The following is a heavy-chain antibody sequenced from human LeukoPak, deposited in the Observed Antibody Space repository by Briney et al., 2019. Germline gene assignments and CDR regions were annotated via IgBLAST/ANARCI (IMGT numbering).Heavy chain of an antibody. CDR1: GYTFTSYD. V-gene: IGHV1-8*01. D-gene: IGHD2-2*01. CDR2: RNPNSGNT. J-gene: IGHJ4*02. CDR3: AGVGPAAMVAY. Sequence: ASVKVSCKASGYTFTSYDINWVRQATGQGLEWMGWRNPNSGNTGYAQKFQGRVTMTRNTSISTAYMELSSLRSEDTAVYYRAGVGPAAMVAYWGQGTLVTVSS.